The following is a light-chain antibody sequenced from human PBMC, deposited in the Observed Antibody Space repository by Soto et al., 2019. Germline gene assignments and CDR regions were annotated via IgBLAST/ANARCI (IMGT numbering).Light chain of an antibody. V-gene: IGLV2-14*01. CDR1: SSDVGGYNY. J-gene: IGLJ2*01. Sequence: QSALTQPASVSGSPGQSITISCTGTSSDVGGYNYVSWYQHHPGKAPKLMIYEVSNRPSGVSNRFSGSKSGNTASLTISGLKSEYEADYYCSSYTSSSTVVFGGGTKLTVL. CDR3: SSYTSSSTVV. CDR2: EVS.